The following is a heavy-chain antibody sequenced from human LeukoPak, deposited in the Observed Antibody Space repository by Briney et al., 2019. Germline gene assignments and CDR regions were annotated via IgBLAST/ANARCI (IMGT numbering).Heavy chain of an antibody. Sequence: PGGSLRLSCAASGFTFSSYSMNWVRQAPGKGLEWVSSISSSSSYIYYAGSVKGRFTISRDNAKNSLYLQMNSLRAEDTAVYYCARRGNYYYGSGSYFGDDYWGQGTLVTVSS. CDR1: GFTFSSYS. J-gene: IGHJ4*02. CDR3: ARRGNYYYGSGSYFGDDY. V-gene: IGHV3-21*01. CDR2: ISSSSSYI. D-gene: IGHD3-10*01.